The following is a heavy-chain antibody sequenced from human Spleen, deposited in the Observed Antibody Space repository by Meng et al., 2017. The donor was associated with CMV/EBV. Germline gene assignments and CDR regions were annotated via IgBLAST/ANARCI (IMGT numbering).Heavy chain of an antibody. Sequence: SGPTLVKPTQTLTLTCSISGFSISSSGMRVNWIRQPPGKALEWLARIDWDDEKFYNTSLKTRLTISKDTSKNQVVLIMTNMDPVDTATYYCARMSIAVDYGMDVWGQGTTVTVSS. CDR1: GFSISSSGMR. CDR2: IDWDDEK. J-gene: IGHJ6*02. V-gene: IGHV2-70D*14. CDR3: ARMSIAVDYGMDV. D-gene: IGHD6-6*01.